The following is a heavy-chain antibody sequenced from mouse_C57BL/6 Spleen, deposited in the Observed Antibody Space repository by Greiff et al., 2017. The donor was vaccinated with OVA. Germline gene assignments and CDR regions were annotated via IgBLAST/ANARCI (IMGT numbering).Heavy chain of an antibody. CDR1: GYTFTDYY. J-gene: IGHJ1*03. D-gene: IGHD1-1*01. CDR2: INPYNGGT. Sequence: EVQLQQSGPVLVKPGASVKMSCKASGYTFTDYYMNWVKQSHGKSLEWIGVINPYNGGTSYNQKFKGKATLTVDKSSSTAYMELNSLTSEDSAVYYCARITTVVDSWYFDVWGTGTTVTVSS. CDR3: ARITTVVDSWYFDV. V-gene: IGHV1-19*01.